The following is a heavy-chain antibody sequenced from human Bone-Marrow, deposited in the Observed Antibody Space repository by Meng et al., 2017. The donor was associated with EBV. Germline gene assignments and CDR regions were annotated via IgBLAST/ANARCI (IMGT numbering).Heavy chain of an antibody. D-gene: IGHD6-13*01. J-gene: IGHJ5*02. CDR3: ARDQGGSISSHLCFDP. CDR2: IHYSGST. Sequence: QLHLQGPAPGLVNPSETLSLTCTVSGGSISSVSYYWGWIRQPPGKGLEWIGSIHYSGSTQYNPSLKSRVTISLDTSKNQLSLRLNSVTAADTAVYYCARDQGGSISSHLCFDPWGQGTLVTVSS. V-gene: IGHV4-39*07. CDR1: GGSISSVSYY.